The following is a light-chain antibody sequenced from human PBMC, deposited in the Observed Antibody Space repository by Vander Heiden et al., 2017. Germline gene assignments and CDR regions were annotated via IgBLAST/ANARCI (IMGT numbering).Light chain of an antibody. CDR1: QSISSY. CDR2: AAS. J-gene: IGKJ2*01. CDR3: QQRYRNHPKFT. Sequence: DIQMTQSPSSLSASVGDRVTITCRASQSISSYLNWYKQKPGKAPKLLIYAASSLQRGVKSRFSGSGSGTDVTLTIISRQPEDFATYYCQQRYRNHPKFTFGQGTKLXIK. V-gene: IGKV1-39*01.